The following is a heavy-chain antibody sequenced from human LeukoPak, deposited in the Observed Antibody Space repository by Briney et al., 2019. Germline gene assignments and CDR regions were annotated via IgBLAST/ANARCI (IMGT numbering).Heavy chain of an antibody. CDR3: ASYDSSGYPPD. V-gene: IGHV4-34*01. Sequence: SETLSLTCAVYGGSFSGYYWSWIRQPPGKGLEWIGEINHSGSTNYNPSLKSRVTISVDTSKNQFSLKLSSVTAADTAVYYCASYDSSGYPPDWGQGTLVTVSS. CDR1: GGSFSGYY. J-gene: IGHJ4*02. CDR2: INHSGST. D-gene: IGHD3-22*01.